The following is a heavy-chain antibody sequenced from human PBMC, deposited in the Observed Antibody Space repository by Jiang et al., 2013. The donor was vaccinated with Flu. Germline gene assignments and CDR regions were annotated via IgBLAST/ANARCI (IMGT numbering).Heavy chain of an antibody. J-gene: IGHJ5*02. Sequence: MGWISAYNGNTNYAQKLQGRVTMTTDTSTSTAYMELRSLRSDDTAVYYCARVPKSDVRQINWFDPWGQGTLVTVSS. D-gene: IGHD2-8*01. CDR3: ARVPKSDVRQINWFDP. V-gene: IGHV1-18*01. CDR2: ISAYNGNT.